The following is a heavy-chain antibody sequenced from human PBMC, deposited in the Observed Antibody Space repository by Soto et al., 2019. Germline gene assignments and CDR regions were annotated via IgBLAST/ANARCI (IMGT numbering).Heavy chain of an antibody. Sequence: EVQLVESGGGWDQPGGSLRPSCAASGFTFSTYKLNWVRQAPGKGLEWVSYISSSSTTINYGDSVKGRFTISRDNAKNSLYLQMNSLRAEDTAVYYCARGVGYCSGGSCYLDSWGQGTLVTVSS. J-gene: IGHJ4*02. CDR3: ARGVGYCSGGSCYLDS. V-gene: IGHV3-48*01. D-gene: IGHD2-15*01. CDR2: ISSSSTTI. CDR1: GFTFSTYK.